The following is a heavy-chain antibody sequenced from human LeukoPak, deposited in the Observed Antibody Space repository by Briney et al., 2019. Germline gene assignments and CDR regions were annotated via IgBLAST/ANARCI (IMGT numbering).Heavy chain of an antibody. J-gene: IGHJ6*03. V-gene: IGHV4-59*01. CDR1: GGSISSYY. CDR3: ARDERSRYYYMDV. Sequence: PSETLSLTCTVSGGSISSYYWSRIRQPPGKGLEWIGYIYYSGSTKYNPSLKSRVTISVDTSKNQFSLKLSSVTAADTAVYYCARDERSRYYYMDVWGKGTTVTVSS. CDR2: IYYSGST.